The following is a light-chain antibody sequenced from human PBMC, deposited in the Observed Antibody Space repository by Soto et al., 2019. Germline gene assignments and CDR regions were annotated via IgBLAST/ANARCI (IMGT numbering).Light chain of an antibody. CDR3: MQSLQTPRT. CDR1: QSLLHSNGYNY. V-gene: IGKV2-28*01. Sequence: DIVMTQSPLSLPVTPGEPASISCRSSQSLLHSNGYNYLDWYLQKPGQSPQLLIYLGSNRASGVPDRFSGSGSGTYFTLKISRVEADDVGVYYCMQSLQTPRTFGQGTKVEIK. CDR2: LGS. J-gene: IGKJ1*01.